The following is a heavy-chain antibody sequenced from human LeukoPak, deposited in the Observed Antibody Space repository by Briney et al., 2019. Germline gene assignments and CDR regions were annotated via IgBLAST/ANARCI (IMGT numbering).Heavy chain of an antibody. CDR1: GFTFSDYY. CDR2: ISTTSTYT. V-gene: IGHV3-11*05. CDR3: VREDKWYFDL. J-gene: IGHJ2*01. Sequence: GGSLRLSCAASGFTFSDYYMSWIRQAPGKGLEWVSKISTTSTYTNYADSVKGRFTISRDNAKNSLYLQMNSLRVEDTAVYYCVREDKWYFDLWGRGTLVTVSS.